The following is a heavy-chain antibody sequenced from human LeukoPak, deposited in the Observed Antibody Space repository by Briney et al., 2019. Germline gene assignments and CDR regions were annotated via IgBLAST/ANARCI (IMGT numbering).Heavy chain of an antibody. Sequence: GESLKISCKGSGYSFTSYWIGWVRQMPGKGLEWMGIIYPGDSDTRYSPSFQGQVTISADKSISTAYLQWSSLKASDTAMYYCARHRKPYESSGFRYYFDYWGQGTLVTVSS. V-gene: IGHV5-51*01. J-gene: IGHJ4*02. CDR2: IYPGDSDT. CDR3: ARHRKPYESSGFRYYFDY. D-gene: IGHD3-22*01. CDR1: GYSFTSYW.